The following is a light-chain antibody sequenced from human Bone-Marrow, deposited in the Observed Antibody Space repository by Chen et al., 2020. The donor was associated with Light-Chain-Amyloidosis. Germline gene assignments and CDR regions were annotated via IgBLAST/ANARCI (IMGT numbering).Light chain of an antibody. CDR2: RDP. CDR3: QSADSSGTYEVI. Sequence: SYELTQPPSVAVAPGQTARITCSGDDLPTKYAYWYQQKPGQAPVLVIHRDPARPSGISERFSGSSSGTTATLTISGVQAEDAAAYHCQSADSSGTYEVIFGGGTKLTVL. V-gene: IGLV3-25*03. J-gene: IGLJ2*01. CDR1: DLPTKY.